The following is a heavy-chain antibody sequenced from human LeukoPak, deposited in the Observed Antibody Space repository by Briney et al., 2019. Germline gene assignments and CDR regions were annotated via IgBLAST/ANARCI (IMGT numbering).Heavy chain of an antibody. CDR1: GYTFTGYY. CDR3: ARGELFSGVDVGGDY. V-gene: IGHV1-2*02. Sequence: ASVKVSCKASGYTFTGYYMHWVRQAPGQGLEWMGWINPNSGGTNYAQKFQGRVTMTRDTSISTAYMELSRLRSDDTAVYYCARGELFSGVDVGGDYWGQGTLVTVSS. D-gene: IGHD3-3*02. CDR2: INPNSGGT. J-gene: IGHJ4*02.